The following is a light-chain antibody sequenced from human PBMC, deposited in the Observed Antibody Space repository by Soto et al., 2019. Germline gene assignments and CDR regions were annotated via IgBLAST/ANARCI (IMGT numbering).Light chain of an antibody. V-gene: IGKV3-15*01. CDR1: QSVSSN. CDR3: QQYNNWPPT. CDR2: GAS. J-gene: IGKJ5*01. Sequence: EIVMTQSPATLSVSPGERATLSCRASQSVSSNLAWYQQKPGQAPRLLIYGASTRATGIPARFSGSRSGTEFTLTIRRLQSEDFPVYYCQQYNNWPPTFGQATRLEMK.